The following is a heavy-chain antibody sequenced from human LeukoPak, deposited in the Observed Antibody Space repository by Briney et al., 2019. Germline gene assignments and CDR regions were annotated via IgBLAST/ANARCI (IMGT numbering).Heavy chain of an antibody. CDR3: AELGITMIGGV. Sequence: QTGGSLRLSCAVSGFTFDSYSMNWVRQAPGKGLEWISYISGFSHTIYYADSVKGRFTISRDNAQNSVSLQMNSLRVEDTAVYYCAELGITMIGGVWGKGTTVTISS. J-gene: IGHJ6*04. V-gene: IGHV3-48*01. CDR1: GFTFDSYS. CDR2: ISGFSHTI. D-gene: IGHD3-10*02.